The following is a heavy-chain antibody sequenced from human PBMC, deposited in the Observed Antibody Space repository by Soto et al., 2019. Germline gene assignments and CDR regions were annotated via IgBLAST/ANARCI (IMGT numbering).Heavy chain of an antibody. CDR2: ISAYNGNT. J-gene: IGHJ3*02. CDR1: GYTFTSYG. V-gene: IGHV1-18*01. D-gene: IGHD3-10*01. CDR3: ARGRHYYGSGSYYNGAFDI. Sequence: ASVKVSCKASGYTFTSYGISWVRQAPGQGLEWMGWISAYNGNTNYAQKLQGRVTMTTDTSTSTAYMELRRLRSDDTAVYYCARGRHYYGSGSYYNGAFDIWGQGTMVTV.